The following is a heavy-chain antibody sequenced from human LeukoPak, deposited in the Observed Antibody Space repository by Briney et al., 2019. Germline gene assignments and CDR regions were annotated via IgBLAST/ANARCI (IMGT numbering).Heavy chain of an antibody. CDR3: AKDLNPVLVQYFQH. CDR1: GFTFSSYG. J-gene: IGHJ1*01. V-gene: IGHV3-30*02. CDR2: IRYDGSNK. Sequence: GGSLRLSCAASGFTFSSYGMHWVRQAPGNGLEWVAFIRYDGSNKYYADSVKGRFTISRDNSKNTLYLQMNSLRAEDTAVYYCAKDLNPVLVQYFQHWGQGTLVTVSS. D-gene: IGHD3-3*01.